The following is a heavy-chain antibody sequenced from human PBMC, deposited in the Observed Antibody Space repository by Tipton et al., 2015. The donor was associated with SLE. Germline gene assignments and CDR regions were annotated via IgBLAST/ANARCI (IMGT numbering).Heavy chain of an antibody. V-gene: IGHV4-39*07. CDR1: GGSISSSSYY. Sequence: GLVKPSETLSLTCTVSGGSISSSSYYWGWIRQPPGKGLEWIGSIYYSGSTYYNPSLKSRVTISVDTSKNQFSLKLSSVTAADTAVYYCARATEKLAARKAFDIWGQGTMVTVSS. D-gene: IGHD6-6*01. J-gene: IGHJ3*02. CDR2: IYYSGST. CDR3: ARATEKLAARKAFDI.